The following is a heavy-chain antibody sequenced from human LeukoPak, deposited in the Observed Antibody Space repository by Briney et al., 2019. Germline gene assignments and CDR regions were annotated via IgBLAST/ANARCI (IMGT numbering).Heavy chain of an antibody. D-gene: IGHD3-16*01. J-gene: IGHJ4*02. V-gene: IGHV1-2*06. CDR3: ATGGGRAPRY. CDR1: GYTSTGYY. CDR2: INPNRGGT. Sequence: ASVKVSCKASGYTSTGYYMHWVRQAPGQGLEWMGRINPNRGGTNYAQKFQGRVTMTKDTSISAAYMELSRLRSDVTAVYYFATGGGRAPRYWGQGTLVTVSS.